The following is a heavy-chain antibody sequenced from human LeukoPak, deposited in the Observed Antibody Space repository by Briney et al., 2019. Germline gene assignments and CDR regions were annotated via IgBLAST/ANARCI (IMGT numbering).Heavy chain of an antibody. CDR1: GFTFSSYE. CDR3: AKAYYYDSSGSPNPLDY. V-gene: IGHV3-48*03. CDR2: ISSSGSTI. Sequence: PGGSLRLSCAASGFTFSSYEMNWVRQAPGKGLEWVSYISSSGSTIYYADSVKGRFTISRDNSKNTLYLQMNSLRAEDTAVYYCAKAYYYDSSGSPNPLDYWGQGTLVTVSS. J-gene: IGHJ4*02. D-gene: IGHD3-22*01.